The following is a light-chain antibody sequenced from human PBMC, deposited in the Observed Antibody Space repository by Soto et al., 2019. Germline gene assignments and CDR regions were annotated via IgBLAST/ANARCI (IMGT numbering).Light chain of an antibody. CDR2: SDN. V-gene: IGLV1-44*01. CDR3: STWDDNLSTGL. J-gene: IGLJ3*02. CDR1: NSKVGSNS. Sequence: QSVLTQPPSASGTPGQRVTISCSGSNSKVGSNSVNWYQQLPGMAPKLLLYSDNQRPSGVPDRFSGSKSGSSASLAISGLQSEDEADYHCSTWDDNLSTGLFGGGTKLTVL.